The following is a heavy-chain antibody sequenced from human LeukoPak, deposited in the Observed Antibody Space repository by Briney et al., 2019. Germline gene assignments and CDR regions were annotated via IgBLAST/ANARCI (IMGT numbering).Heavy chain of an antibody. V-gene: IGHV3-48*01. D-gene: IGHD6-13*01. CDR3: ARDLRAAAGPRAFDY. J-gene: IGHJ4*02. CDR2: ISSSSSTI. CDR1: GFTFSSYS. Sequence: GGSLRLSCAASGFTFSSYSMNWVRQAPGKGLEWVSYISSSSSTIYYADSVKGRFTISRDNAKNSLYLQMNSLRAEDMAVYYCARDLRAAAGPRAFDYWGQGTLVTVSS.